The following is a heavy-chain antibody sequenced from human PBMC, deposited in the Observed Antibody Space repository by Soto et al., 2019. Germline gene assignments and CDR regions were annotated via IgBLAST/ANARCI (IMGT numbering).Heavy chain of an antibody. J-gene: IGHJ6*02. CDR1: GGSISSYY. D-gene: IGHD6-13*01. CDR3: AIASSSTVYYYVMDV. V-gene: IGHV4-59*01. Sequence: SETLSLTCTVSGGSISSYYWTWIRQPPGKGLEWIAYIYYSGSTNYNPSLKSRVTISVDTSKNQFSLKLSSVTAADTAVYYCAIASSSTVYYYVMDVWGQVTRVTVSS. CDR2: IYYSGST.